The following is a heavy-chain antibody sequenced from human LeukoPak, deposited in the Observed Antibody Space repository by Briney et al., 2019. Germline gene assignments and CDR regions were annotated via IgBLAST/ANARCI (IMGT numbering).Heavy chain of an antibody. CDR2: ISGSGGSR. Sequence: GGSLRLSCAASGVTFRTYAMSWVRQAPGKGLEWVSAISGSGGSRYYAGSVEGRFTISRDNSKNTLYLQMNSLRAEDTAVYYCARDNQYYYDTNYYWGQGTLVTVSS. CDR1: GVTFRTYA. D-gene: IGHD3-22*01. V-gene: IGHV3-23*01. J-gene: IGHJ4*02. CDR3: ARDNQYYYDTNYY.